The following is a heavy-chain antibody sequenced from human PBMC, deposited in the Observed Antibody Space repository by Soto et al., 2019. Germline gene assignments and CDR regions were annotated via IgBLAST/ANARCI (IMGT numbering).Heavy chain of an antibody. CDR1: GFTFSGYA. V-gene: IGHV3-23*01. D-gene: IGHD1-1*01. J-gene: IGHJ4*02. Sequence: EVQMLESGGDLVQPGGSLRLSCAASGFTFSGYAMSWVRQAPGKGLEWVSSIGHSGADTSYASSVKGRFTISRDNSRHTLGLRMNSLRVEDTALYYCGNDWPGTRTPGLDCWGQGTLVTVSS. CDR2: IGHSGADT. CDR3: GNDWPGTRTPGLDC.